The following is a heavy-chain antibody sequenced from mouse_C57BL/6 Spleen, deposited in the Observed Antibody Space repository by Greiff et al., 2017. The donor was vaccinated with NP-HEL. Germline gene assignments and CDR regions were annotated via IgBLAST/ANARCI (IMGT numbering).Heavy chain of an antibody. Sequence: VQLKQSGPELVKPGASVKIPCKASGYTFTDYNMDWVKQSHGKSLEWIGDINPNNGGTIYNQKFKGKATLTVDKSSSTAYMELRSLTSEDTAVYYCARSYYYGSTDAMDYWGQGTSVTVSS. J-gene: IGHJ4*01. CDR1: GYTFTDYN. V-gene: IGHV1-18*01. D-gene: IGHD1-1*01. CDR2: INPNNGGT. CDR3: ARSYYYGSTDAMDY.